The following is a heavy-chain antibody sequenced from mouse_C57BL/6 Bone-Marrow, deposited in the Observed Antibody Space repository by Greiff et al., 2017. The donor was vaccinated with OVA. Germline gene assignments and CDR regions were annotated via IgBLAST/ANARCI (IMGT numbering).Heavy chain of an antibody. CDR1: GYTFTSYW. J-gene: IGHJ1*03. CDR2: IDPSDSET. V-gene: IGHV1-52*01. D-gene: IGHD2-2*01. Sequence: QVQLQQPGAELVRPGSSVKLSCKASGYTFTSYWMHWVKQRPIQGLEWIGNIDPSDSETHYNQKFKDKATLTVDKSSSTAYMQLSSLTSEDSAVYYCARSKTPYGYDWYFDVWGTGTTVTVSS. CDR3: ARSKTPYGYDWYFDV.